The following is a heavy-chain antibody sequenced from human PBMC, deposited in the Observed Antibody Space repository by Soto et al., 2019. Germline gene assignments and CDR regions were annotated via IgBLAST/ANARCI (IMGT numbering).Heavy chain of an antibody. V-gene: IGHV4-59*12. D-gene: IGHD1-26*01. CDR1: GASISSYY. Sequence: SATLSLTCSVSGASISSYYWSWIRQPPGKGLEWIGYIYYSGSTNYNPSLKSRVTISVDKSKNQFSLKLSSVTAADTAVYYCARVREGWELGGAFDIWGQGTMVTVS. CDR3: ARVREGWELGGAFDI. J-gene: IGHJ3*02. CDR2: IYYSGST.